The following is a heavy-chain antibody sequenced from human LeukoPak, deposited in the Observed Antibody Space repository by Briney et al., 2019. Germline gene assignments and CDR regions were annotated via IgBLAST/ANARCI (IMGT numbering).Heavy chain of an antibody. CDR2: IRHDGSTN. V-gene: IGHV3-30*02. CDR3: AKDSAAGLSYYYSLDV. J-gene: IGHJ6*04. D-gene: IGHD6-13*01. CDR1: GFTFSSYG. Sequence: TGGSLRLSCAASGFTFSSYGMHWVRQAPGKGLEWVAFIRHDGSTNFYADSVKGRFTFSRDNSKNTLYLQMNSLRPEDTAVYYCAKDSAAGLSYYYSLDVWGKGTVVIVSS.